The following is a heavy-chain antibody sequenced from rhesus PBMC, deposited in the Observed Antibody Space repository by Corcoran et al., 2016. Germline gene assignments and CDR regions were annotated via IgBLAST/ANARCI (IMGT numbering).Heavy chain of an antibody. J-gene: IGHJ4*01. CDR2: TADNSGMH. V-gene: IGHV4-80*01. CDR1: GASITSYW. CDR3: ARELAGGRSDS. D-gene: IGHD5-24*01. Sequence: QVQLQESGPGLVKPSETLPLTCDVSGASITSYWWTWISQPTGRGLEWIGETADNSGMHSYTPTLMSRVTISKDESKKQFFLRLTSVPGADTAVYYCARELAGGRSDSWGQGLLVTVSS.